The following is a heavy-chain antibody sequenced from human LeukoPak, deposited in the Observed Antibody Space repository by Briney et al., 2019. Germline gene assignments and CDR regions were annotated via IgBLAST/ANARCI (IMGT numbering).Heavy chain of an antibody. CDR1: GLTFYNCA. CDR3: ARARYYGSGKANALDS. J-gene: IGHJ3*02. D-gene: IGHD3-10*01. V-gene: IGHV3-23*01. CDR2: ISGYGTDT. Sequence: AGGSLRLSCAASGLTFYNCAMHWVRQAPGKGLEGVAHISGYGTDTYYADSVKGRFTISRDNYKNTLYLQMNSLRAEDTAVYYCARARYYGSGKANALDSGGEGTMATVSA.